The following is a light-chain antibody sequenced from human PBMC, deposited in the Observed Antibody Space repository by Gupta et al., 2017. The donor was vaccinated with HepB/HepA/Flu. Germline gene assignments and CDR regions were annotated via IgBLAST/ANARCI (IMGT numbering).Light chain of an antibody. CDR1: RNSLSGSNNKNY. J-gene: IGKJ3*01. V-gene: IGKV4-1*01. CDR2: WAS. CDR3: HQYYNTPNT. Sequence: DIVMTQSPDSLAVSLGERATINCKSSRNSLSGSNNKNYIAWYQQKAGQPPKLLIYWASTRESGVPDRFSGSGSETDFTLTISRLQAEDVAVYYCHQYYNTPNTFGHGTKVDIK.